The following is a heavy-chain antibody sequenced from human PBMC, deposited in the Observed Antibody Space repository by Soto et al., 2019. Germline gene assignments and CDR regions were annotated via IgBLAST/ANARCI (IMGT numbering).Heavy chain of an antibody. CDR1: GGTLSSYT. Sequence: QVQLVQSGAEVKKPGSSVKVSCTASGGTLSSYTFSWVRQAPGQGLEWMGRVIPNLGVPNYAKKFQGRFTIVVDTSTSTAYLELNSLRYEDTAVYYCARDNRYCSDTSCPDFDYWGRGSLVTVSS. J-gene: IGHJ4*02. CDR3: ARDNRYCSDTSCPDFDY. D-gene: IGHD2-15*01. CDR2: VIPNLGVP. V-gene: IGHV1-69*08.